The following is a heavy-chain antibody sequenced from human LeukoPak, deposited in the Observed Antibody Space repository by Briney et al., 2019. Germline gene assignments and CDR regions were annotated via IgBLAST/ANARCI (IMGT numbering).Heavy chain of an antibody. V-gene: IGHV3-53*04. CDR1: GFTVSTNC. CDR2: IYSGGTT. CDR3: ARVDTVMAYYFDL. D-gene: IGHD5-18*01. Sequence: GGSLRLSCAASGFTVSTNCMTWVCQAPGKGLEWVSTIYSGGTTYYADSVMGRFTISRHNSRNTLYLQMNSLRAEDTAVYYCARVDTVMAYYFDLWGQGTLVTVSS. J-gene: IGHJ4*02.